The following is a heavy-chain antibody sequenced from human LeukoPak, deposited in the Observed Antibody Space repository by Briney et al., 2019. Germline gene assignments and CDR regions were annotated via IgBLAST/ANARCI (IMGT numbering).Heavy chain of an antibody. CDR2: ISAYNGDT. J-gene: IGHJ4*02. V-gene: IGHV1-18*01. Sequence: ASVKVSCKASGYTFNDNGISWVRQAPGQGLEWMGWISAYNGDTNYARKLQGRVTMTTDTSTSTAYMEVRSLRSDDTAVYYCARDGRFGELFDYWGQGTLVTVSS. CDR3: ARDGRFGELFDY. CDR1: GYTFNDNG. D-gene: IGHD3-10*01.